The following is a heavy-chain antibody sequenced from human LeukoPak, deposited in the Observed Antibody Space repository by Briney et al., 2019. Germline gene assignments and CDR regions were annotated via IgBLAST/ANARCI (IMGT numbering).Heavy chain of an antibody. CDR1: GYTFTGYY. Sequence: ASVKVSCKASGYTFTGYYMHWVRQAPGQGLEWMGWINPNSGGTNYAQKFQGRVTMTRDTSISTAYMELSRLRSDDTAVYYCARAASYCSSTSCYSTVKYWGQGTLVAVSS. V-gene: IGHV1-2*02. CDR2: INPNSGGT. CDR3: ARAASYCSSTSCYSTVKY. D-gene: IGHD2-2*01. J-gene: IGHJ4*02.